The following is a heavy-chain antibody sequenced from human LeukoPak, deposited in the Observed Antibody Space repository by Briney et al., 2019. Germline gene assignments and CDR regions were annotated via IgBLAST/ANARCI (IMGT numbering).Heavy chain of an antibody. V-gene: IGHV4-39*07. CDR1: GGSISSSSYY. CDR2: IYYSGST. J-gene: IGHJ5*02. D-gene: IGHD6-13*01. Sequence: PSETLSLTCTVSGGSISSSSYYWGWIRQPPGKGLEWIGSIYYSGSTYYNPSLKSRVTISVDTSKNQFSLKLSSVTAADTAVYYCARSGGIAAINPWGQGTLVAVSS. CDR3: ARSGGIAAINP.